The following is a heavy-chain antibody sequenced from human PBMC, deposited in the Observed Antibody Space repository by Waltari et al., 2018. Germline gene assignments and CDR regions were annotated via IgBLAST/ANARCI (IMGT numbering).Heavy chain of an antibody. D-gene: IGHD6-13*01. CDR1: GYTFTSSA. CDR3: ASIAAAGTNSLANYGMDV. Sequence: QVQLVQSGAEVKKPGASVKVSCKASGYTFTSSAMHWVRQAPGHRLEWMGWINAGNGNTKYSQKFQGRVTITRDTSASTAYMELSSLRSEDTAVYYCASIAAAGTNSLANYGMDVWGQGTTVTVSS. CDR2: INAGNGNT. V-gene: IGHV1-3*01. J-gene: IGHJ6*02.